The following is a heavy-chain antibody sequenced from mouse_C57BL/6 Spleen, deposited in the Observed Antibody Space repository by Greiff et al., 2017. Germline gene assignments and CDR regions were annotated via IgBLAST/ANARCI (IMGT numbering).Heavy chain of an antibody. Sequence: QVQLQQSGPELVKPGASVKLSCKASGYTFTSYGINWVKQRPGRGLEWIGRIDPRDGGTKYNEKFKGKATLTVDTPSSTAYMKLHSLTSEDSAVYFCAGMSLAPFAYWGQGTLVTVSA. J-gene: IGHJ3*01. D-gene: IGHD6-1*01. CDR2: IDPRDGGT. V-gene: IGHV1-85*01. CDR3: AGMSLAPFAY. CDR1: GYTFTSYG.